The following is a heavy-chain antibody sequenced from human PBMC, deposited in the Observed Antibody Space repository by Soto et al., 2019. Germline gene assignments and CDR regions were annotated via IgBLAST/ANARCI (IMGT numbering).Heavy chain of an antibody. J-gene: IGHJ4*02. Sequence: SETLSLTCTASGGSISSYYWSWIRQPPGKGLEWIGYIYYSGSTNYNPSLKSRVTISVDTSKNQFSLKLSSVTAADTAVYYCAKGGYDYGYFDYWGQGTLVTVSS. D-gene: IGHD5-12*01. V-gene: IGHV4-59*01. CDR3: AKGGYDYGYFDY. CDR2: IYYSGST. CDR1: GGSISSYY.